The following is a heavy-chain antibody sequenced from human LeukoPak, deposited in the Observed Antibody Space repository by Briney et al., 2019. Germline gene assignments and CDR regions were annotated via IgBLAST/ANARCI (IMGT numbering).Heavy chain of an antibody. J-gene: IGHJ4*02. CDR3: ARGPQHMATPSFDY. CDR1: GVSFSGYY. V-gene: IGHV4-34*01. D-gene: IGHD5-24*01. Sequence: SETLSLTCAVYGVSFSGYYWSWIRQPPGKGLEWIGEINHSGSTNYNPSLKSRVTISVDTSKNQFSLKLSSVTAADTAVYYCARGPQHMATPSFDYWGQGTLVTVSA. CDR2: INHSGST.